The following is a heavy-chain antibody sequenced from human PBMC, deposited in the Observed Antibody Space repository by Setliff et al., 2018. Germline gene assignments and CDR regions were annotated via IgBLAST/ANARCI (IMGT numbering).Heavy chain of an antibody. J-gene: IGHJ4*02. CDR2: ISPNSGGT. CDR3: AREAVHDSGYDGALDY. D-gene: IGHD5-12*01. Sequence: ASVKVSCKASGYTFTGYYMHWVRQAPGQGLEWMGWISPNSGGTNYAQKFQGWVTMTRDTSISTAYMELSRLRSDDTAVYYRAREAVHDSGYDGALDYWGQGTLVTVSS. CDR1: GYTFTGYY. V-gene: IGHV1-2*04.